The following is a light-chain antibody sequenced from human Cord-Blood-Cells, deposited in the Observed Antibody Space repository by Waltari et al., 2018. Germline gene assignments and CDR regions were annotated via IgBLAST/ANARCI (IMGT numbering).Light chain of an antibody. Sequence: QSALTQPASVSGSPGQSITISCPGTSSDVGGYNYVSWYQQHTGKAPKLMIYDVSNRPSGVSNRFSGSKSGNTASLTISGLQAEDEADYYCSSYTSSSTLVVFGGGTKLTVL. CDR2: DVS. J-gene: IGLJ2*01. V-gene: IGLV2-14*01. CDR1: SSDVGGYNY. CDR3: SSYTSSSTLVV.